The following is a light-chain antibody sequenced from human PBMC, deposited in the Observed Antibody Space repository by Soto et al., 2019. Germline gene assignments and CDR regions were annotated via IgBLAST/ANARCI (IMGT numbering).Light chain of an antibody. Sequence: QSALTQPPSASGSPGQSVTISCTGTSSDVPYYNYVSWYQQNPGKDPKLIIYEVLKRPSGVPDRFSDSKSGSTASLTVSELQAENKADYFCSSYVGGKTLFGEGTKLTV. CDR3: SSYVGGKTL. V-gene: IGLV2-8*01. CDR1: SSDVPYYNY. CDR2: EVL. J-gene: IGLJ2*01.